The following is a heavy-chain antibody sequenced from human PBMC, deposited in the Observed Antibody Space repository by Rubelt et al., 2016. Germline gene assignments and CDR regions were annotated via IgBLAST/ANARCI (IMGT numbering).Heavy chain of an antibody. J-gene: IGHJ5*01. CDR1: RGSIGSGNHH. CDR2: ISYSGQT. CDR3: AKHTESRLSGDFDF. V-gene: IGHV4-31*03. Sequence: QVQLQESGPGLVKPSQTLSLTCTVSRGSIGSGNHHWSWIRQHPGKGLEWIGYISYSGQTSYSPSLKSRIVISVDTSENLFSLKVGCGTAAETAVYYCAKHTESRLSGDFDFWGQGILVTVSS. D-gene: IGHD2-21*01.